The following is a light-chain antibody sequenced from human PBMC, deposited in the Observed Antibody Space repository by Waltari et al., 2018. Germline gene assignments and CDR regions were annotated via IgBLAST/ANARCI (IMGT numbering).Light chain of an antibody. CDR1: SSNIGRNT. V-gene: IGLV1-44*01. J-gene: IGLJ1*01. CDR3: AAWDASLNGPYV. CDR2: NNN. Sequence: QSVLTQPPSASGTPGQRVTISCSGSSSNIGRNTVNWYQQLPGTAPKLLIYNNNQRPSGFPDRFSGSKSGTSASLAISGLQSEDEADYYCAAWDASLNGPYVFGTGSKVTVL.